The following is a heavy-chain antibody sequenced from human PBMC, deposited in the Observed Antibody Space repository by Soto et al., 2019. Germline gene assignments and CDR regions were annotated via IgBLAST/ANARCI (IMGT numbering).Heavy chain of an antibody. D-gene: IGHD3-16*01. V-gene: IGHV4-59*01. Sequence: ASETLVPTCTVSGGSIGNYYGSRIRQPPGKGLEWIGYVHDSWGSHYNPSLKSRVAISLDTSKSQFSLRAEDTALYYCAKDSFGGYYYYGMDVWGQGTTVTVSS. CDR2: VHDSWGS. CDR1: GGSIGNYY. CDR3: AKDSFGGYYYYGMDV. J-gene: IGHJ6*02.